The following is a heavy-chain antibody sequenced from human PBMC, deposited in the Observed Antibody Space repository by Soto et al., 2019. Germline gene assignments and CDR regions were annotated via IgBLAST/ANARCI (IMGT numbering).Heavy chain of an antibody. D-gene: IGHD2-15*01. CDR3: ATLPPRIEVTVLPIPT. V-gene: IGHV4-31*03. J-gene: IGHJ5*02. Sequence: NPSETLSLTCTVSGGSISRGGYYWSWIRQNPGKGLEWIGYTYSSVSTYYNPSLKSRVTISVDTSKNQFSLKLTSVTAADTAVYYCATLPPRIEVTVLPIPTWGQGTLVTVS. CDR2: TYSSVST. CDR1: GGSISRGGYY.